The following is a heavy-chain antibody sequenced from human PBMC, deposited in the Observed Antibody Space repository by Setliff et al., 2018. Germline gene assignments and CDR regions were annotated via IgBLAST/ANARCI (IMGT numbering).Heavy chain of an antibody. CDR1: GYTFAKYG. CDR3: GRESGDIVTTTSYFYSLDV. Sequence: GASVKVSCKAFGYTFAKYGTSWVRQAPGQGLEWMGWISGYNGYTVYAQKVQGRVTILTDESTGTAYMELGSLRSEDTAVYYCGRESGDIVTTTSYFYSLDVWGKGTPVTVSS. V-gene: IGHV1-18*01. J-gene: IGHJ6*03. D-gene: IGHD5-12*01. CDR2: ISGYNGYT.